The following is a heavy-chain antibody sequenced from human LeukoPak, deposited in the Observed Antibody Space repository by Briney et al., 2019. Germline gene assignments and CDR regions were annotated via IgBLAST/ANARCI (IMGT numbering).Heavy chain of an antibody. D-gene: IGHD6-19*01. CDR3: ATGGLAVAGTRYYYYYGMDV. CDR1: GYTLTELS. V-gene: IGHV1-24*01. Sequence: ASVKVSCKVSGYTLTELSMHWVRQAPGKGLEWMGGFDPEDGETIYAQKFQGRVTMTEDTSTDTAYMELSSLRSEDTAVYYCATGGLAVAGTRYYYYYGMDVWGQGTTVTVSS. J-gene: IGHJ6*02. CDR2: FDPEDGET.